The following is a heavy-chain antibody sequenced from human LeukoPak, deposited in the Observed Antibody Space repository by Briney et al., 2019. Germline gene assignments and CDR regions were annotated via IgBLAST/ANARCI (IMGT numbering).Heavy chain of an antibody. V-gene: IGHV3-33*01. D-gene: IGHD2-2*01. CDR3: ARKCQRQLLPWGPYRTGWFDP. J-gene: IGHJ5*02. CDR1: GFTFSSYG. CDR2: IWYDGSNK. Sequence: GGSLRLSCAASGFTFSSYGMHWVRQAPGKGLEWVAVIWYDGSNKYYADSVKGRFTISRDNAKNSLYLQMNSLRAEDTAVYYCARKCQRQLLPWGPYRTGWFDPWGQGTLVTVSS.